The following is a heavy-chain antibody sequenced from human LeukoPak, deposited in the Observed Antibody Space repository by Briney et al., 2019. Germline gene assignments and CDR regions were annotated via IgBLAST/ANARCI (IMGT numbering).Heavy chain of an antibody. CDR1: GFTFSSYG. Sequence: PGGSLRLSCAASGFTFSSYGMHWVRQAPGKGLEWVAVISYDESNKYYADSVKGRFTISRDNSKGTLYLQMDSLRVEDTAVYYCGKDPNGNFIGAFDFWGQGTMVTVSS. V-gene: IGHV3-30*18. J-gene: IGHJ3*01. CDR2: ISYDESNK. CDR3: GKDPNGNFIGAFDF. D-gene: IGHD4-23*01.